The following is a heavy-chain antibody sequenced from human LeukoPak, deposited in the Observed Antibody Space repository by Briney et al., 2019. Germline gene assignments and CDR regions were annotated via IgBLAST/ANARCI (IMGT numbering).Heavy chain of an antibody. CDR2: INHSGST. J-gene: IGHJ4*02. CDR3: ARTYYYGSGSYLVFDY. D-gene: IGHD3-10*01. V-gene: IGHV4-34*01. Sequence: SETLSLTCAVYGGSLSGYYWSWIRQPPGKGLEWIGEINHSGSTNYNPSLKSRVTISVDTSKNQFSLKLSSVTAADTAVYYCARTYYYGSGSYLVFDYWGQGTLVTVSS. CDR1: GGSLSGYY.